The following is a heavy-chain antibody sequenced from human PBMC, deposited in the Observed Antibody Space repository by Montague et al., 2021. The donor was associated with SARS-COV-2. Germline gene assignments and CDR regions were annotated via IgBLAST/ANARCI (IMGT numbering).Heavy chain of an antibody. CDR3: ARDHMTILFMVYYYGMDV. Sequence: SETLSLTCTVSGGSISSYYWSWIRQPARKGLEWMGGTNPSGRTKNNPNPKSEVTRSVDTSKNKYPLKLSSVTAADTAVYYCARDHMTILFMVYYYGMDVWGQGTTVTVSS. CDR2: TNPSGRT. D-gene: IGHD4/OR15-4a*01. J-gene: IGHJ6*02. V-gene: IGHV4-4*07. CDR1: GGSISSYY.